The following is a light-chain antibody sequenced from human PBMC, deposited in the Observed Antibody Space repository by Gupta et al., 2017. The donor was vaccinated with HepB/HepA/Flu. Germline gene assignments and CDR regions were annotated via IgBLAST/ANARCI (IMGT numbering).Light chain of an antibody. Sequence: EIVLTQSPATLSLPPGERATLSCWASQSVSSNLAWYQQKLGQAPRLLMYGSSNRAAGIPARFSGSGSGTDFTLTISRLEPEDFAVYYCQQHNDWPLTFGGGTKVEI. CDR2: GSS. CDR3: QQHNDWPLT. J-gene: IGKJ4*01. CDR1: QSVSSN. V-gene: IGKV3-11*01.